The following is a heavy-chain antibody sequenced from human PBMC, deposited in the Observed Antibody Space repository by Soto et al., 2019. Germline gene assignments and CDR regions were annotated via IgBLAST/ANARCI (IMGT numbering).Heavy chain of an antibody. Sequence: RLSCAASGFTFRDYYMTWIRQAPGKGLEWAAYISSSGSGIYYPDSVKGRFTISRDNAKNSLYLQMSSLRAEDTAVYFCARAYSDAFDIWGQGTMVTVSS. CDR2: ISSSGSGI. D-gene: IGHD2-15*01. CDR3: ARAYSDAFDI. V-gene: IGHV3-11*01. J-gene: IGHJ3*02. CDR1: GFTFRDYY.